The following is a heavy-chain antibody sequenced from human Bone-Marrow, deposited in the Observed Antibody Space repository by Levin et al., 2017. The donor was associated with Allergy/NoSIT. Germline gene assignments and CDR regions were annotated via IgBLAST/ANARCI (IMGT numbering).Heavy chain of an antibody. V-gene: IGHV4-59*08. CDR1: GGSISSYY. Sequence: SETLSLTCTVSGGSISSYYWSWIRQPPGKGLEWIGYIYYSGSTNYNPSLKSRVTISVDTSKNQFSLKLSSVTAADTAVYYCARLGDPGSSTDYWGQGTLVTVSS. D-gene: IGHD2-15*01. CDR2: IYYSGST. CDR3: ARLGDPGSSTDY. J-gene: IGHJ4*02.